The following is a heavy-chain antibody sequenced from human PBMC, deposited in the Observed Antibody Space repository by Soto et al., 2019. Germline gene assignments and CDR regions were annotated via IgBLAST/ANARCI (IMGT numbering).Heavy chain of an antibody. D-gene: IGHD6-13*01. Sequence: QVQLVQSGAEVKKPGASVKVSCKASGYTFTSYYMHWVRQAPGQGLEWMGIINPSGGSTSYAQKYAGRVTMTRDTSTSTVYMELSSLRSEDTAVYYCARDMSYSSSWYYYYYYMDVWGKGTTVTVSS. CDR2: INPSGGST. V-gene: IGHV1-46*03. J-gene: IGHJ6*03. CDR3: ARDMSYSSSWYYYYYYMDV. CDR1: GYTFTSYY.